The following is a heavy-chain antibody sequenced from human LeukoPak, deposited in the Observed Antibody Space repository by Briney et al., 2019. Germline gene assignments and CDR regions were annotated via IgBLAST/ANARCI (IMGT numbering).Heavy chain of an antibody. CDR3: ARGIGAASSGYLVY. CDR1: GYTFSGYY. Sequence: ASVKVSCKASGYTFSGYYIHWVRQAPGQGLEWMGWINPNRGATHFAQNFQGRVTMTRDTSISTAYMELSSLRSDDTAAYYCARGIGAASSGYLVYWGQGTLVTVSS. D-gene: IGHD3-22*01. V-gene: IGHV1-2*02. CDR2: INPNRGAT. J-gene: IGHJ4*02.